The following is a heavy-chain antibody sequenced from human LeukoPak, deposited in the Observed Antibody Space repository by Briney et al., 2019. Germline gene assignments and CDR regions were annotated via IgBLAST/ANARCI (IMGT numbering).Heavy chain of an antibody. CDR1: GYTFTGYY. D-gene: IGHD1-26*01. CDR3: ARLPVIVGAWSPIDY. V-gene: IGHV1-2*02. CDR2: INPESGGT. Sequence: GASVKVSCKASGYTFTGYYMHWVRQAPGQELEWMGWINPESGGTNYAQKFQGRVTMTRDTSISTAYMELTSLRSDDTAVYYCARLPVIVGAWSPIDYWGQGTRVTVSS. J-gene: IGHJ4*02.